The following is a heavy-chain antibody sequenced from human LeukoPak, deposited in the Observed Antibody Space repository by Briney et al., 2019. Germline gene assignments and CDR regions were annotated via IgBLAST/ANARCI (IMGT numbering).Heavy chain of an antibody. J-gene: IGHJ4*02. CDR3: ARDLSPVVRASPMGY. CDR2: IWYDGSNK. D-gene: IGHD3-10*01. CDR1: GFTFSSYG. Sequence: GQSLRLSCAASGFTFSSYGMHWVRQAPGKGLEWVAVIWYDGSNKYYADSVKGRFTISRDNSKNTMYLQMNSLRAEDTAVYYCARDLSPVVRASPMGYWGQGTLVTVSS. V-gene: IGHV3-33*01.